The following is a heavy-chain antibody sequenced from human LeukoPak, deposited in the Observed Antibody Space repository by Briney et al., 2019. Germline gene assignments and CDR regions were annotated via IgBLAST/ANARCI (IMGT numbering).Heavy chain of an antibody. V-gene: IGHV5-51*01. Sequence: GESLQISCKGSGYSFTSYWIGWVRQMPGKGLEWMGIIYPGDSDTRYSPSFQGQVTISADKSISTAYLQWSSLKASDTAMYYCARRDEAVAGPGDWFDPWGQGTLVTVSS. J-gene: IGHJ5*02. CDR1: GYSFTSYW. CDR2: IYPGDSDT. CDR3: ARRDEAVAGPGDWFDP. D-gene: IGHD6-19*01.